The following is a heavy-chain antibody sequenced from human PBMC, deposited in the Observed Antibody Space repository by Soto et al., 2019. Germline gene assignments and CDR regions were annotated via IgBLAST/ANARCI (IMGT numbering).Heavy chain of an antibody. CDR2: IYYSGST. V-gene: IGHV4-31*03. CDR3: ARVNTIFGVVRKYYFDY. Sequence: QVQLQESGPGLVKPSQTLSLTCTVSGGSISSGGYYWSWIRQHPGKGLEWIGYIYYSGSTYYNPSLKSRVTISVDTSKNQFSLKLSSVTAADTAVYYCARVNTIFGVVRKYYFDYWGQGTLVTVSS. J-gene: IGHJ4*02. CDR1: GGSISSGGYY. D-gene: IGHD3-3*01.